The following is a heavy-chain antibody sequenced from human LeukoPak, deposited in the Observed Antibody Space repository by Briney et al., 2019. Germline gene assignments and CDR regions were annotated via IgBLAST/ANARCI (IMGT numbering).Heavy chain of an antibody. CDR1: GGSISTYY. V-gene: IGHV4-59*08. D-gene: IGHD3-16*01. CDR3: ARRWVYDKRAFDA. CDR2: IYYTGTT. J-gene: IGHJ3*01. Sequence: PSETLSLTCTVSGGSISTYYWSWIRQPPGKGLEWIGYIYYTGTTDSNPSLKSRVTISLDTSKNQFSLNLSSVTAADTAVYYCARRWVYDKRAFDAWGQGTMVTVSS.